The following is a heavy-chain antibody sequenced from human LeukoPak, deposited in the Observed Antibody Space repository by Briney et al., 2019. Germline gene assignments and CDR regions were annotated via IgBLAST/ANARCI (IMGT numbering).Heavy chain of an antibody. CDR3: ARREWGGGPSALGV. D-gene: IGHD4-23*01. CDR2: TLHSGST. CDR1: GGSFNNYY. V-gene: IGHV4-34*12. Sequence: SETLSLTCAVYGGSFNNYYWTWIRQRPGKRLEWIGETLHSGSTNHNPSLKSRVTLSVDTSKKQLSLRLSSVTAADSGLYYCARREWGGGPSALGVWGQGTLVTVSS. J-gene: IGHJ4*02.